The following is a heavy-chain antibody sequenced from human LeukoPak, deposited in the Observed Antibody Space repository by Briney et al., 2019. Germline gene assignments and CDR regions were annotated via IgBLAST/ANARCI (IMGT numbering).Heavy chain of an antibody. V-gene: IGHV3-7*03. D-gene: IGHD1-1*01. CDR2: IKQDGSEK. J-gene: IGHJ4*02. CDR1: GFTFSSYW. CDR3: ATEGAQTETTHRTIDY. Sequence: GGSLRLSCAASGFTFSSYWMSWVRQAPGKGLEWVANIKQDGSEKYYVDSVKGRFTISRDNAKNSLYLQMNSLRAEDTAVYYCATEGAQTETTHRTIDYWGQGTLVTVSS.